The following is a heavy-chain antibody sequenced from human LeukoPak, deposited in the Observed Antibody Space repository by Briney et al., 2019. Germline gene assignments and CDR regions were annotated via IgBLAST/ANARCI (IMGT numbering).Heavy chain of an antibody. V-gene: IGHV3-7*01. Sequence: GGSLRLSCVASGFPFSSYWMSWVRQAPGKGLEWVANIKQDGSEKYYVDSVKGRFTISRDNAKNSLYLQMNSLRAEDTAVYYCARDIEDIVVVVAAADYWGQGTLVTVSS. J-gene: IGHJ4*02. D-gene: IGHD2-15*01. CDR3: ARDIEDIVVVVAAADY. CDR2: IKQDGSEK. CDR1: GFPFSSYW.